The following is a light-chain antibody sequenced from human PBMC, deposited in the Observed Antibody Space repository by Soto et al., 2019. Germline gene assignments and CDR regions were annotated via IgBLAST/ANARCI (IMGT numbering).Light chain of an antibody. J-gene: IGKJ3*01. V-gene: IGKV1-27*01. CDR1: QHISTS. CDR3: QKYHSDPFT. Sequence: DIQMTQSPSSLSASVGDRVTITCRASQHISTSLAWYQQKPGKVPKVLIYTASTLQSGVPSRFSGSGSGTDFTLTITSLQPDDSATYFCQKYHSDPFTFGPGTKVDIK. CDR2: TAS.